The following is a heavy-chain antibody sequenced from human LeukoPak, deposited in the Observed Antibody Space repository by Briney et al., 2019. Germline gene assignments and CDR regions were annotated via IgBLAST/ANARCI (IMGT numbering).Heavy chain of an antibody. J-gene: IGHJ5*02. CDR2: IYHSGST. V-gene: IGHV4-30-2*01. D-gene: IGHD3-3*01. CDR3: ARAQGISGGVDNWFDP. CDR1: GGSISSGGYS. Sequence: PSETLSLTCAVSGGSISSGGYSWSWIRQPPGKGLEWIGYIYHSGSTYYNPSLKSRVTISVDRSKNQFSLKLSSVTAADTAVYYCARAQGISGGVDNWFDPWGQGTLVTVSS.